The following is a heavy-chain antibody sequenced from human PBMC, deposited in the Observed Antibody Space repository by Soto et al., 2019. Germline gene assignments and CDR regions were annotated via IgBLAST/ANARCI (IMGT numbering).Heavy chain of an antibody. Sequence: PGGSLRLSCAASGFTFSDYGMHWVRQAPGKGLEWVAVIWYDGSNKYYADSVKGRFTISRDNSKNTLYLQMNSLRAEDTAVYYSARDPLHYDILTGYSPNYFDFWGQGTLVTVSS. V-gene: IGHV3-33*01. J-gene: IGHJ4*02. CDR3: ARDPLHYDILTGYSPNYFDF. CDR2: IWYDGSNK. CDR1: GFTFSDYG. D-gene: IGHD3-9*01.